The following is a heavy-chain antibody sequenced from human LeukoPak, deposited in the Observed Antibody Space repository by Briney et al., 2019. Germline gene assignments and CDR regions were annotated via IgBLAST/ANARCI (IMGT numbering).Heavy chain of an antibody. Sequence: PGGSLRLSCAASGFTFSSYAMSWVRQAPGKGLEWVANIKQDGSEKYYVDSVKGRFTISRDNAKNSLYLQMNSLRAEDTAVYYCARDDGWSDWYFDLWGRGTLVTVSS. CDR3: ARDDGWSDWYFDL. CDR2: IKQDGSEK. V-gene: IGHV3-7*01. CDR1: GFTFSSYA. J-gene: IGHJ2*01. D-gene: IGHD6-19*01.